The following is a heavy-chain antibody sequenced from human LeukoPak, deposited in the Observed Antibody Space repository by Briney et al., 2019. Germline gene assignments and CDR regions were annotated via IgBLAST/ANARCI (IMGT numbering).Heavy chain of an antibody. D-gene: IGHD3-10*01. CDR2: ISGSDAGT. CDR3: AKGSVLWFGDLGYFDY. V-gene: IGHV3-23*01. CDR1: GFTFNNYA. Sequence: GGSLRLSCAASGFTFNNYAMSWVRQAPGKGLEWVSAISGSDAGTYYADSVKGRFTISRDNSKNTLYLQMKSLRADDTAVYYCAKGSVLWFGDLGYFDYWGQGALVTVSS. J-gene: IGHJ4*02.